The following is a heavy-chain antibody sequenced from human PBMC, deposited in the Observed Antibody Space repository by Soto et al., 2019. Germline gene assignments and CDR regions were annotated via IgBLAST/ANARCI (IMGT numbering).Heavy chain of an antibody. CDR3: ARDFYYGDERPAFDY. CDR1: GFTFSSYW. V-gene: IGHV3-7*01. D-gene: IGHD4-17*01. Sequence: GGSLRLSCAASGFTFSSYWMSWVRQAPGKGLEWVANIKQDGSEKYYVDSVKGRFTISRDNAKNSLYLQMNSLRAEDTAVYYCARDFYYGDERPAFDYWGQGTLVTVSS. J-gene: IGHJ4*02. CDR2: IKQDGSEK.